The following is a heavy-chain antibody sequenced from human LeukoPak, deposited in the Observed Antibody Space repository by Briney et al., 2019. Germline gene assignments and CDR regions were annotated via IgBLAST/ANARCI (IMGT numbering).Heavy chain of an antibody. CDR2: IYYSGSS. CDR1: GGSINNGGYY. V-gene: IGHV4-31*03. D-gene: IGHD5-24*01. Sequence: SQTLSLTCTVSGGSINNGGYYWSWIRQHPGKGLEWIGYIYYSGSSYYNPSLRSRVTISVDTSKNHFSLKLSSVTAADTAVYYCARNRGGYNSFDYWGQGTLVTVSS. CDR3: ARNRGGYNSFDY. J-gene: IGHJ4*02.